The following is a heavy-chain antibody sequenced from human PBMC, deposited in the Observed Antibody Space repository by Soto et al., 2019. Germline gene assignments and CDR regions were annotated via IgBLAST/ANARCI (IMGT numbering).Heavy chain of an antibody. CDR2: INDDGSST. D-gene: IGHD6-25*01. J-gene: IGHJ5*02. V-gene: IGHV3-74*03. CDR1: GFTFSRHW. CDR3: AREVIAATGTIRWFDP. Sequence: EVQLVESGGGLVQPGGSLRLSCAASGFTFSRHWMHWVHQTPGKGPVWVSRINDDGSSTKYADSVKGRFTIARDNAKNTVFLQMSSLRAEDTAVYYCAREVIAATGTIRWFDPWGQGTLVTVSS.